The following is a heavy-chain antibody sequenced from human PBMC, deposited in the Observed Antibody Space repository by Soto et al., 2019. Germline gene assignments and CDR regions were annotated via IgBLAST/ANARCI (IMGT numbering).Heavy chain of an antibody. V-gene: IGHV3-30-3*01. CDR3: ARDPTRHHIVGATTGFDY. J-gene: IGHJ4*02. Sequence: GGSLRLPCAASGFTYSTYTMHWVRQAPGKGLEWVAVISYDGNNKFYADSVKGRFTISRDNSKNTLYLQMNSLRAEDTAVYYCARDPTRHHIVGATTGFDYWGQGTLVTVSS. D-gene: IGHD1-26*01. CDR2: ISYDGNNK. CDR1: GFTYSTYT.